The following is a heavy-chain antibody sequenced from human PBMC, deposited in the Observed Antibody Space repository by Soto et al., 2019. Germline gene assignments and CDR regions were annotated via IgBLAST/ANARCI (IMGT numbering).Heavy chain of an antibody. CDR1: GGSISTYC. CDR2: IYYSGST. J-gene: IGHJ6*02. D-gene: IGHD2-2*01. CDR3: ARVAGVPAASSYYYYGMDV. Sequence: SETLSLTCTVSGGSISTYCWSWIRQPPGKGQEWIGYIYYSGSTNYNPSLKSRVTISVDTSKNQFSLKLSSVTAADTAVYYCARVAGVPAASSYYYYGMDVWGQGTTVTVSS. V-gene: IGHV4-59*01.